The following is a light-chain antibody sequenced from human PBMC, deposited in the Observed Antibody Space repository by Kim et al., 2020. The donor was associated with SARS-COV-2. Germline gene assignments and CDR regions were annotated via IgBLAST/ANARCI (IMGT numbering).Light chain of an antibody. CDR1: SSNIGNNY. Sequence: GKKVIISCSGSSSNIGNNYVSWYQQLPGTAPKLLIYDNNNRPSGIPDRFSGSKSGTSATLGITGLQTGDEADYYCGTWDSSLSAVVFGGGTQLTVL. CDR2: DNN. J-gene: IGLJ2*01. CDR3: GTWDSSLSAVV. V-gene: IGLV1-51*01.